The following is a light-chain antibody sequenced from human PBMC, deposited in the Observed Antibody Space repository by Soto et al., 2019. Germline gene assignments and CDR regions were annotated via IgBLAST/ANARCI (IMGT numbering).Light chain of an antibody. J-gene: IGKJ1*01. CDR1: QSVSST. CDR3: QQRSNWPWT. CDR2: DAS. V-gene: IGKV3-11*01. Sequence: DIVLTQSPATLSLSPGERATLSCRASQSVSSTLAWYQQKPGQAPRLLIYDASKRAAGIPGRFSGSGSGTDFTLTVSSLEPEDFVVYYCQQRSNWPWTFGQGTKVDIK.